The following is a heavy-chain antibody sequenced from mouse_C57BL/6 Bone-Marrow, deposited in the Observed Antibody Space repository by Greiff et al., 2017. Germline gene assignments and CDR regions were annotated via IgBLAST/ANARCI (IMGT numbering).Heavy chain of an antibody. CDR3: KRDGVLYKAMDY. CDR2: ISRGDDYI. CDR1: GFTFSSYA. V-gene: IGHV5-9-1*02. D-gene: IGHD2-1*01. Sequence: EVQGVQPGEGLVKPGGSLKLSCAASGFTFSSYAMSWVRQTPEQRLEWVAYISRGDDYIYYADTVKGRFTISRDNARNTLYLQLSSLESEDTAIYYCKRDGVLYKAMDYWGQGTSVTVSS. J-gene: IGHJ4*01.